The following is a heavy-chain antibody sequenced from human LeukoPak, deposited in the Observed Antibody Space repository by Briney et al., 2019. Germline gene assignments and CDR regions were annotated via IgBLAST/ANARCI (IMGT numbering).Heavy chain of an antibody. CDR3: ARDGGLHTNFDY. J-gene: IGHJ4*02. D-gene: IGHD2-15*01. Sequence: GGSLRLSCAASGFTFRNYWMGWVRQAPGKGLEWVANTKPDGTAEYYADSVRGRFTTSRDNANNFLYLQMNSLRGEDTAVYYCARDGGLHTNFDYWGQGTLVNVSS. CDR1: GFTFRNYW. CDR2: TKPDGTAE. V-gene: IGHV3-7*01.